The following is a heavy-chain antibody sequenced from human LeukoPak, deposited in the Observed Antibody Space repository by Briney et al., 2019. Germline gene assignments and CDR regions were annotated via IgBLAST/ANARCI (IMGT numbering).Heavy chain of an antibody. CDR2: IYTSGST. J-gene: IGHJ5*02. CDR1: GGSISSYY. V-gene: IGHV4-4*09. Sequence: PSETLSLTCTVSGGSISSYYWSWIRQPPGKGLEWIGYIYTSGSTNYNPSLKSRVTISVDTSKNQFSLKLSSVTAADTAVYYCARLYSSSSGWFDPWGQGTLVTVSS. D-gene: IGHD6-6*01. CDR3: ARLYSSSSGWFDP.